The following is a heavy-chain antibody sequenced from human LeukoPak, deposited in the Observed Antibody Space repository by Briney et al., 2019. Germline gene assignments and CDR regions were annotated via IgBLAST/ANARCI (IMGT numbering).Heavy chain of an antibody. V-gene: IGHV4-59*12. J-gene: IGHJ4*02. CDR2: IYYSGST. CDR3: ARVEGSSRVNDY. D-gene: IGHD6-13*01. Sequence: PSETLSLTCTVSAGSISNYYWNWIRQTPGKRLEWIGYIYYSGSTNHNPSLKSRVTISIDTSKNQFSLKLRSVTAADTAVYYCARVEGSSRVNDYWGQGTLVTVSS. CDR1: AGSISNYY.